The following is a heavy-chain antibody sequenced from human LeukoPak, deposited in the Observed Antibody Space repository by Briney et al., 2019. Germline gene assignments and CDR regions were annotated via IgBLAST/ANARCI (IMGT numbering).Heavy chain of an antibody. V-gene: IGHV3-23*01. CDR2: ISSSGGTT. J-gene: IGHJ4*02. CDR3: AKAPTKEEEWLLLNYFDY. Sequence: GGSLRLSCAASGFTFSNYAMSWVRQAPGKGLEWVSGISSSGGTTYYADSVKGRFTISRDNSKNTLHLQMNSLRAEDTAVYYCAKAPTKEEEWLLLNYFDYWGQGTLVTVSS. CDR1: GFTFSNYA. D-gene: IGHD3-22*01.